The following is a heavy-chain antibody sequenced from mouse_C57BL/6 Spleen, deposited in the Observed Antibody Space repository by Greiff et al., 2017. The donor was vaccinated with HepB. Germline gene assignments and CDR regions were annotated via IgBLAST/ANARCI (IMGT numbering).Heavy chain of an antibody. CDR2: IDPSDSET. J-gene: IGHJ4*01. CDR3: ARHGIYSFYAIDY. V-gene: IGHV1-52*01. CDR1: GYTFTSYW. Sequence: QVQLQQPGAELVRPGSSVKLSCKASGYTFTSYWMHWVKQRPIQGLEWIGNIDPSDSETHYNQKFKDKATLTVDKSSSTAYMQLSSLTSEDSAVYYCARHGIYSFYAIDYWGQGTSVTVSS. D-gene: IGHD2-1*01.